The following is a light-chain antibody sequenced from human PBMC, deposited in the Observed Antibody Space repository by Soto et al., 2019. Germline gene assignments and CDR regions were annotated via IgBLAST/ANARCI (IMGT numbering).Light chain of an antibody. Sequence: VLTQPPSVSGAPGQRVTISCTGGSSNIGAGYDVHWYQHLPGTAPKLLIYANSNRPSGVPDRFSGSKSGTSASLAITGLQAEDEADYYCQSYASSLSGSEVFGGGTQLTVL. V-gene: IGLV1-40*01. CDR2: ANS. J-gene: IGLJ3*02. CDR3: QSYASSLSGSEV. CDR1: SSNIGAGYD.